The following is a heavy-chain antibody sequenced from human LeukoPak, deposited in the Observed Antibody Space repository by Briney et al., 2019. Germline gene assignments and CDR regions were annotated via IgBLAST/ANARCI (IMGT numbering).Heavy chain of an antibody. Sequence: GGSLRLSCAASGFTFSNFAMRWVRQAPGKGLEWVSSISGNGVGTYYADSVKGRFTISRDNSKNSLNLQMNSLRVEDTAVYYCAKRGSTTYHFDSWGQGTLVTVSS. CDR3: AKRGSTTYHFDS. CDR1: GFTFSNFA. V-gene: IGHV3-23*01. CDR2: ISGNGVGT. D-gene: IGHD2-2*01. J-gene: IGHJ4*02.